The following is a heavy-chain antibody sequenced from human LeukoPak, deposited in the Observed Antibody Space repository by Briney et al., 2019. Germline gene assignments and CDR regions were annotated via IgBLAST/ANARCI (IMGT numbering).Heavy chain of an antibody. D-gene: IGHD3-10*01. J-gene: IGHJ4*02. CDR2: IYYSGST. V-gene: IGHV4-39*07. CDR3: ARDDGERHLDY. CDR1: GGSISSSSYY. Sequence: SETLSLTCTVSGGSISSSSYYWGWIRQPPGKGLEWIGSIYYSGSTYYNPSLKSRVTISVDTSKNQFSLKLSSVTAADTAVYYCARDDGERHLDYWGQGTLVTVSS.